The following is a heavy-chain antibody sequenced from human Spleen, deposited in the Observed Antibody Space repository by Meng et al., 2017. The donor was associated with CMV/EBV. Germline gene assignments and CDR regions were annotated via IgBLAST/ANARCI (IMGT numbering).Heavy chain of an antibody. D-gene: IGHD2-15*01. CDR2: ISSSSSYI. V-gene: IGHV3-21*04. J-gene: IGHJ4*02. Sequence: GGSLRLSCAASGFTFSSYSMNWVRQAPGKGLEWVSSISSSSSYIYYADSVKGRFTISRDNAKNSLYLQMNSLRAEDTALYYCAKDTCSGGSCYFDHWGQGTLVTVSS. CDR3: AKDTCSGGSCYFDH. CDR1: GFTFSSYS.